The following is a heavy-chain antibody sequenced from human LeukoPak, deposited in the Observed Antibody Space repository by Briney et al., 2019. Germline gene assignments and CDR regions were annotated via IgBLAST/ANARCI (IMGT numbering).Heavy chain of an antibody. V-gene: IGHV1-69*05. J-gene: IGHJ4*02. Sequence: SVKVSCKASGGTFSNYAFSWVRQAPGQGLEWMGGIIPIFGTANYAQKFQGRVTITTDESTSTAYMELSSLRSEDTAVYYCATTGYSSSPLDYWGQGTLVTVSS. D-gene: IGHD6-6*01. CDR2: IIPIFGTA. CDR1: GGTFSNYA. CDR3: ATTGYSSSPLDY.